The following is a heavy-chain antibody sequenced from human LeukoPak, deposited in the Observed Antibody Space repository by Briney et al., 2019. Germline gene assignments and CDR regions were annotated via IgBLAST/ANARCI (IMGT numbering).Heavy chain of an antibody. D-gene: IGHD5-12*01. V-gene: IGHV3-23*01. J-gene: IGHJ4*02. CDR2: ISGSGGNT. CDR1: GFTFSSYA. Sequence: GGSLRLSCAASGFTFSSYAMSWVRQAPGKGLEWVSVISGSGGNTYYADSVKGRFTISRDNSKNTLYLQMNSLRAEDTAVYYCARARWLRSARYYFDYWGQGTLVTVSS. CDR3: ARARWLRSARYYFDY.